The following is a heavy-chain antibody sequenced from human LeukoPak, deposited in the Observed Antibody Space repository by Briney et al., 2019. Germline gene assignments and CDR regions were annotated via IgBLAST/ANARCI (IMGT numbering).Heavy chain of an antibody. V-gene: IGHV3-53*01. CDR1: GFTVISNY. D-gene: IGHD1-26*01. CDR3: ARERGIVGATWGVAFDI. CDR2: IYSGGST. J-gene: IGHJ3*02. Sequence: GSLRLSCAASGFTVISNYMSWVRQAPGEGLEWVSVIYSGGSTYYADSVKGRFTISRDNSKNTLYLQMNSLRAEDTAVYYCARERGIVGATWGVAFDIWGQGTMVTVSS.